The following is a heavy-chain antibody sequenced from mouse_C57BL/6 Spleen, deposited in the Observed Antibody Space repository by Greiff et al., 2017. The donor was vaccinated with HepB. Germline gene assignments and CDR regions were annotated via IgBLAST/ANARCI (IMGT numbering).Heavy chain of an antibody. J-gene: IGHJ1*03. D-gene: IGHD1-1*01. CDR2: ISSGGSYT. CDR3: ASSIYYYGSRSSNWYFDV. CDR1: GFTFSSYG. Sequence: EVKLMESGGDLVKPGGSLKLSCAASGFTFSSYGMSWVRQTPDKRLEWVATISSGGSYTYYPDSVKGRFTISRDNAKNTLYLQMSSLKSEDTAMYYCASSIYYYGSRSSNWYFDVWGTGTTVTVSS. V-gene: IGHV5-6*01.